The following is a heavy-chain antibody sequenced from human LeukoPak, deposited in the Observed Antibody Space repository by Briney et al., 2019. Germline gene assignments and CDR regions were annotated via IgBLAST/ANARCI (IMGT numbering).Heavy chain of an antibody. D-gene: IGHD2-2*01. Sequence: GSVKVSCKASGYTFTGYYMHWVRQAPGQGLEWMGWINPNSGGTNYAQKVQGRVTMTRDTSISTAYMELSRLRSDDTAVYYCARGQVVVPAATGGFEYWGQGTLVTVSS. CDR2: INPNSGGT. CDR3: ARGQVVVPAATGGFEY. CDR1: GYTFTGYY. V-gene: IGHV1-2*02. J-gene: IGHJ4*02.